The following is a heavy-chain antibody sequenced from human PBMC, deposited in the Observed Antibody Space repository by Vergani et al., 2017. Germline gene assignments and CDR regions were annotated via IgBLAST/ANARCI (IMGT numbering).Heavy chain of an antibody. D-gene: IGHD6-13*01. Sequence: QLQLQESGPGLVQPSETLSLTCTVSGGPISSSSYYLGWIRQPPGKGLEWIGSIYYSGSTYYNPSLKSRVTISVDTSKNQFSLKLSSVTAADTAVYYCARDVSGIAAAGGLQWFDPWGQGTLVTVSS. CDR2: IYYSGST. CDR1: GGPISSSSYY. V-gene: IGHV4-39*02. J-gene: IGHJ5*02. CDR3: ARDVSGIAAAGGLQWFDP.